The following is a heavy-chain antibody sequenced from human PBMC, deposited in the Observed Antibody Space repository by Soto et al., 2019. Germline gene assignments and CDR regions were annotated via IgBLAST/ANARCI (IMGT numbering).Heavy chain of an antibody. Sequence: SETLSLTCAVSGVSISSCVYSWSWIRQPPGKGLEWIGYIYHSGSTYYNPSLQSRVTISVDRSKNQFSLKLSSVTAADTAVYYCAREPMDRRQGGLEQWGQGPLVTVSS. CDR3: AREPMDRRQGGLEQ. V-gene: IGHV4-30-2*01. J-gene: IGHJ4*02. CDR2: IYHSGST. CDR1: GVSISSCVYS. D-gene: IGHD3-10*01.